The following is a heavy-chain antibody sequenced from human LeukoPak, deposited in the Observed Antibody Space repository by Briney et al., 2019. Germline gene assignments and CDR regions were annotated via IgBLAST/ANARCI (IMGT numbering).Heavy chain of an antibody. Sequence: LNTSRKGSGYSFTSYWIGLVRAMPRKGLEVVGIIYPHDYDNRYSPPLQGQVTISDDKSITTAYLQWSCLTAADTAMYYCARKDLYSGLCDYWGQGTLVTVSS. CDR1: GYSFTSYW. J-gene: IGHJ4*02. V-gene: IGHV5-51*01. D-gene: IGHD3-16*01. CDR3: ARKDLYSGLCDY. CDR2: IYPHDYDN.